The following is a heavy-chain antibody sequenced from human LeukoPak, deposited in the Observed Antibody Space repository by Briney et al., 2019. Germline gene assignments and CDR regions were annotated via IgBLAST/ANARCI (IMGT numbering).Heavy chain of an antibody. CDR2: ISSTSSYI. V-gene: IGHV3-21*04. CDR1: GFTFSSYF. Sequence: PGGSLRLSCAASGFTFSSYFMNWVRQAPGKGLEWVSSISSTSSYIYYADSVKGRFTISRDNAKNSLYLQMNSLRAEDTAVYYCARDWIGATGKGIDYWGQGALVTVSS. D-gene: IGHD6-13*01. CDR3: ARDWIGATGKGIDY. J-gene: IGHJ4*02.